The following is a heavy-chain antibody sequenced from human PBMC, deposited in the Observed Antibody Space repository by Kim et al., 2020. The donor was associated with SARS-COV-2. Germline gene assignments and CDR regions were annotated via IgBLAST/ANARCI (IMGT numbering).Heavy chain of an antibody. CDR2: LHYSGST. CDR1: GGSISSSGYY. D-gene: IGHD3-22*01. V-gene: IGHV4-39*07. J-gene: IGHJ4*02. CDR3: SHDSSGYYYFDF. Sequence: SETLSLTCTVSGGSISSSGYYWGWIRQSPGKGLEWIGSLHYSGSTYYNPSLKSRVTISVDTSKNQLSLKLNSVTAADTAVYYCSHDSSGYYYFDFWGQGTLVTVSS.